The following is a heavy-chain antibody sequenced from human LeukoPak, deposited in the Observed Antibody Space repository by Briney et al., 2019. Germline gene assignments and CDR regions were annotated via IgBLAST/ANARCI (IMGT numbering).Heavy chain of an antibody. CDR3: ARGRGHGMDV. Sequence: PSETLSLTCAVYGGSFSGYYWSWIRQPPGKGLEWIGYIYYSGSTNYNPSLKSRVTISVDTSKNQFSLKLSSVTAADTAVYYCARGRGHGMDVWGQGTTVTVSS. V-gene: IGHV4-59*01. CDR2: IYYSGST. CDR1: GGSFSGYY. J-gene: IGHJ6*02.